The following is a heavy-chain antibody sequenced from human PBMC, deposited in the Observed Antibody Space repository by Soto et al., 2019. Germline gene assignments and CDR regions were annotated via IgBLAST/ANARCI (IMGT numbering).Heavy chain of an antibody. D-gene: IGHD4-17*01. CDR1: GYTFTSYY. V-gene: IGHV1-46*01. CDR2: INPSGGST. Sequence: ASVKVSCKASGYTFTSYYMHWVRQAPGQGLEWMGIINPSGGSTSYAQKFQGRVTMTRDTSTSTVYMELSSLRSEDTAVYYCARSTVTHEGYYYYYGMDVWGQGTTVTVS. CDR3: ARSTVTHEGYYYYYGMDV. J-gene: IGHJ6*02.